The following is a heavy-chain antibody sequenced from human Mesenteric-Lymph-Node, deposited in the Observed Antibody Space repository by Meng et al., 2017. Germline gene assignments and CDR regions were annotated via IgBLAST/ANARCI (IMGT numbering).Heavy chain of an antibody. CDR1: GGSISSINW. D-gene: IGHD3-22*01. V-gene: IGHV4-4*02. Sequence: QVQLQESGPGLVKPSETLSLTCAVSGGSISSINWWTWVRQPPGKGLEWIGETSHSGSTNYSPSLKSRVTISLDKSKNQLSLKLNSVTAADTAVYYCASSDYYRSDYWGQGTLVTVSS. CDR3: ASSDYYRSDY. CDR2: TSHSGST. J-gene: IGHJ4*02.